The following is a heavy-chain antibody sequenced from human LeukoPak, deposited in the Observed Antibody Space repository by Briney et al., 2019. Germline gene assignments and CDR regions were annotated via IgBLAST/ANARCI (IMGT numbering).Heavy chain of an antibody. CDR3: ARQDGSGSQFDY. Sequence: SETVSLTCTVCGGSISSSSYYWGWIRQPPGKGLEWIGSIYYCGSTYYTPSLKSRVTISVDTSKNQFSLKLSSVTAADTAVYYCARQDGSGSQFDYWGQGTLVTVSS. CDR1: GGSISSSSYY. CDR2: IYYCGST. V-gene: IGHV4-39*01. D-gene: IGHD3-10*01. J-gene: IGHJ4*02.